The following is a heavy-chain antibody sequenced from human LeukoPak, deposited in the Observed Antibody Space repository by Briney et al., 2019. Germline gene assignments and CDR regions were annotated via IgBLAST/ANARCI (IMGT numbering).Heavy chain of an antibody. CDR3: ARAGDSGTYHFNS. Sequence: GGSLRLSCAASGFTFSSYYIHWVRQAPGKGLVWVSRISDDGSSTSYADSVKGRFTISRGNAKNTLYLQMNSLRAEDTAVYYCARAGDSGTYHFNSWGQGTLVTVSS. J-gene: IGHJ4*02. CDR1: GFTFSSYY. CDR2: ISDDGSST. D-gene: IGHD1-26*01. V-gene: IGHV3-74*01.